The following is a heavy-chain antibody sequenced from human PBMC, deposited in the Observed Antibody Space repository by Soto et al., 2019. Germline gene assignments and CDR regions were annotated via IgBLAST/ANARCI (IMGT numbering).Heavy chain of an antibody. Sequence: QVQLVQSGAEVKKPGSSVKVSCKASGGTFSSYTISWVRQAPGHGLGWMGRIIPILGTANYAQKFQGRVTITADKATSTAYMELSSLRSEDTAVYYCASSRGDYGYFDYWGQGTLVTVSS. CDR2: IIPILGTA. V-gene: IGHV1-69*08. D-gene: IGHD4-17*01. CDR1: GGTFSSYT. J-gene: IGHJ4*02. CDR3: ASSRGDYGYFDY.